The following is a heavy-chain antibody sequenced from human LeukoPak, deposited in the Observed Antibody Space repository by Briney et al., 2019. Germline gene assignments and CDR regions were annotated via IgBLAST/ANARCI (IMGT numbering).Heavy chain of an antibody. V-gene: IGHV1-8*01. J-gene: IGHJ4*02. Sequence: ASVKVSCKASGYTFTSYDINWVRQATGQGLEWMGWMNPNSGNTGYAQKFQDRVTMTRNTSISTAYMELSSLRSEDTAVYYCARGHRITMVRGVPYYFDYWGQGTLVTVSS. D-gene: IGHD3-10*01. CDR1: GYTFTSYD. CDR3: ARGHRITMVRGVPYYFDY. CDR2: MNPNSGNT.